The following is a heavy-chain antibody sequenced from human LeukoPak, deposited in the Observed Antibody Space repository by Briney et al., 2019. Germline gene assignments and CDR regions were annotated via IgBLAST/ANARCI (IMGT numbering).Heavy chain of an antibody. V-gene: IGHV3-7*02. D-gene: IGHD7-27*01. CDR1: AITFSSYW. J-gene: IGHJ4*02. CDR2: LNEDGSEK. Sequence: VQPGGSVILSCAASAITFSSYWMSWVRQAPGKGLEWVANLNEDGSEKYYVDSVKGRFTISRDNAKNSLYLQMNSLRAEDSAMYYCVRSIWGSIDYWGQGTLLTVSP. CDR3: VRSIWGSIDY.